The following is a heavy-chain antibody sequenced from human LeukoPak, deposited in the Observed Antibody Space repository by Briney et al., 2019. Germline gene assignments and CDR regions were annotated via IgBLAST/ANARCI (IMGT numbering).Heavy chain of an antibody. J-gene: IGHJ4*02. Sequence: PGGSLRLSCAASGFTFSTYALHWVRQAPGKGLEWVAVISYDGSNKYYADSVKGRFTISRDNSKNTLYLQMNSLRAEDTAVYYCARNPQQRNYYFDYWGQGTLVTVSS. CDR3: ARNPQQRNYYFDY. D-gene: IGHD6-13*01. CDR1: GFTFSTYA. V-gene: IGHV3-30-3*01. CDR2: ISYDGSNK.